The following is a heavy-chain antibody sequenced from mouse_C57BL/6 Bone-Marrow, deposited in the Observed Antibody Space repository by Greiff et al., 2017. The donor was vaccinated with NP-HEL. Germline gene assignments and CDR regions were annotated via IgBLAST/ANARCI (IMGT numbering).Heavy chain of an antibody. V-gene: IGHV5-4*01. Sequence: EVKLVESGGGLVKPGGSLKLSCAASGFTFSSYAMSWVRQTPEKRLEWVATISDGGSYTYYPDNVKGRFTISRDNAKNNLYLQMSHLKAEDTTMYCCAREETNPYFDYWGQGTTLTVSS. CDR3: AREETNPYFDY. CDR1: GFTFSSYA. J-gene: IGHJ2*01. CDR2: ISDGGSYT.